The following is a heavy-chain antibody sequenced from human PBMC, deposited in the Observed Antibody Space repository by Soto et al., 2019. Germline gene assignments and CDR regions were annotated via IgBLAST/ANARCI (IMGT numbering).Heavy chain of an antibody. J-gene: IGHJ4*02. Sequence: SETLSLTCAVYGGSFSGYYWSWIRQPPGKGLEWIGEINHSGSTNYNPSLKSRVTISVDTSKNQFSLKLSSVTAADTAVYYCARGGGYSGYRISLGFDYWGQGTLVTVSS. CDR3: ARGGGYSGYRISLGFDY. CDR2: INHSGST. D-gene: IGHD5-12*01. V-gene: IGHV4-34*01. CDR1: GGSFSGYY.